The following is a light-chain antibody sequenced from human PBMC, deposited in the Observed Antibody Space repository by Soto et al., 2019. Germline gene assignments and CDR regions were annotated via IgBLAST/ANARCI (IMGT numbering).Light chain of an antibody. V-gene: IGKV3D-11*02. J-gene: IGKJ5*01. CDR1: QSINTY. CDR3: QQRRSWQVT. CDR2: DAS. Sequence: ENVLTQSPPTLSLSPGEEAPLSCRASQSINTYLAWYQQKPGQAPRLLIYDASKRATGIPARFSGSGSGTNFTLTISSLEPEDFAVYYCQQRRSWQVTFGQGTRLEIK.